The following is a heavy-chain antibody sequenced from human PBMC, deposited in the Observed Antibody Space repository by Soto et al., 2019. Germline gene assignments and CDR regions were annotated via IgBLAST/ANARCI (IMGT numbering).Heavy chain of an antibody. Sequence: PGGSLRLSCAASGFTFSSYAMSWVRQAPGKGLEWVSAISGSGGSTYYADSVKVRFTISRDHAKNSLYLQMNSLRVEDTALYYCARETYRGFYFDYWGQGPLVTVSS. CDR1: GFTFSSYA. CDR2: ISGSGGST. J-gene: IGHJ4*02. CDR3: ARETYRGFYFDY. D-gene: IGHD4-4*01. V-gene: IGHV3-23*01.